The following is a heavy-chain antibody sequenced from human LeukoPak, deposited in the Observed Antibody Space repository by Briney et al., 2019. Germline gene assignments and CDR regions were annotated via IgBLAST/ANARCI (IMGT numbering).Heavy chain of an antibody. CDR3: ASNGYSSSWDPDLDY. CDR1: GFTFSDYY. J-gene: IGHJ4*02. D-gene: IGHD6-13*01. Sequence: PGGSLRLSCAASGFTFSDYYMSWIRQAPGKGLEWVSYISSSSSTIYYADSVKGRFTISRDNAKNSLYLQMNSLRAEDTAVYYCASNGYSSSWDPDLDYWGQGTLVTVSS. CDR2: ISSSSSTI. V-gene: IGHV3-11*04.